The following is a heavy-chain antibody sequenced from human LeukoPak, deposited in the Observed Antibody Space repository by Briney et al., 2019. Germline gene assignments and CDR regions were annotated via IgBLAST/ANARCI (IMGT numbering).Heavy chain of an antibody. D-gene: IGHD6-19*01. CDR2: IYPGDSDT. Sequence: GESLQISCKGSGYSFTNYWIGWVRQLPGKGLEWMGIIYPGDSDTRYNPSFQGQVTISADKFISTAYPRWTSLKASDTAMYYCARRDSGWSLFDYWGQGTRITVSS. CDR1: GYSFTNYW. CDR3: ARRDSGWSLFDY. V-gene: IGHV5-51*01. J-gene: IGHJ4*02.